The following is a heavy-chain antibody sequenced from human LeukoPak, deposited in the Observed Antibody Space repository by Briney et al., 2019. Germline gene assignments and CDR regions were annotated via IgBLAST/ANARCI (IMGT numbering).Heavy chain of an antibody. V-gene: IGHV3-23*01. CDR2: IHGHDGAT. CDR1: GFICNKYA. CDR3: ARDDAVTGGYLDF. Sequence: GGSLRLSCVTSGFICNKYAMSWARQTPGKGLEWVARIHGHDGATYYPDSVRGRFTISRDTSKNTVFLQLNNLRAEDTAIYYCARDDAVTGGYLDFWGQGTLVSVSS. D-gene: IGHD3-10*01. J-gene: IGHJ4*02.